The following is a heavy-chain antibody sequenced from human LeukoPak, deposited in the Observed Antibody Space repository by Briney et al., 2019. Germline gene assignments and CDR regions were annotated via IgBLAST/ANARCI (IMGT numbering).Heavy chain of an antibody. CDR2: VHSSGGT. J-gene: IGHJ5*02. D-gene: IGHD2-21*02. CDR3: AKLANCGDDYYDRPHWFDP. V-gene: IGHV4-59*08. CDR1: GGSMTGYY. Sequence: RASETLSLTCTVSGGSMTGYYWAWIRQPPGKRLEWIGYVHSSGGTKYNPSLKSRVTVSIDMSKNQFSLNLRSVTAADTAAYYCAKLANCGDDYYDRPHWFDPWGQGRLVTVSS.